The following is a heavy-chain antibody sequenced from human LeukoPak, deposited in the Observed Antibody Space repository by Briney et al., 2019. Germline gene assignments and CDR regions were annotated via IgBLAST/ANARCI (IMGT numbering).Heavy chain of an antibody. CDR2: ISSSSSYI. CDR3: ARDKVQGSEWGSNFDY. V-gene: IGHV3-21*01. CDR1: GFTFSSYS. Sequence: GGSLRLSCAASGFTFSSYSMNWVRQAPGKGLEWVSSISSSSSYIYYADSVKGRFTISRDNAKNSLYLQMNSLRAEDTAVYYCARDKVQGSEWGSNFDYWGQGTLVTVSS. D-gene: IGHD2-15*01. J-gene: IGHJ4*02.